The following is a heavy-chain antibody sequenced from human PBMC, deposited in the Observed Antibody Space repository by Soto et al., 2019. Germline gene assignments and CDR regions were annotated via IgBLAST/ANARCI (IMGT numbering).Heavy chain of an antibody. J-gene: IGHJ4*02. Sequence: PGGSLRLSCAASGFTFNHHAMHWVRQSPGKGLEWVAVVTYDGGTKFYADSVRGRFTISRDNSKNTLFLQMNSLRGDDTAVYYCARDAQCSSSSCALDDWGLGTLVTVSS. V-gene: IGHV3-30-3*01. CDR1: GFTFNHHA. D-gene: IGHD2-2*01. CDR3: ARDAQCSSSSCALDD. CDR2: VTYDGGTK.